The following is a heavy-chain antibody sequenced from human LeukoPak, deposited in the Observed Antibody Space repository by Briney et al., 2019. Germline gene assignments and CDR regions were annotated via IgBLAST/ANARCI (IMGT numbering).Heavy chain of an antibody. D-gene: IGHD6-13*01. CDR2: IYHSGST. CDR1: GGSISSGGYY. J-gene: IGHJ4*02. Sequence: SETLSLTCTVSGGSISSGGYYWSWIRQPPGKGLEWIGYIYHSGSTYYNPSLKSRVTISVDRSKNQFSLKLSSVTAADTAVYYCARQTMQQLVDYWGQGTLDTVSS. CDR3: ARQTMQQLVDY. V-gene: IGHV4-30-2*01.